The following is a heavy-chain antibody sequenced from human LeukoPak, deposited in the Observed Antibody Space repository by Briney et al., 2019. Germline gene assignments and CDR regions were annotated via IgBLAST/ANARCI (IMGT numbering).Heavy chain of an antibody. CDR1: GFTFSSYS. J-gene: IGHJ3*02. CDR3: ARRASRGSAFDI. V-gene: IGHV3-21*01. CDR2: ISSSSSYI. Sequence: PGGSLRLSCAASGFTFSSYSMNWVRQAPGKGLEWVSSISSSSSYIYYADSVKGRFTISRDNAKNSLYLQMNSLRAEDTAVYYCARRASRGSAFDIWGQGTMVTVSS. D-gene: IGHD3-10*01.